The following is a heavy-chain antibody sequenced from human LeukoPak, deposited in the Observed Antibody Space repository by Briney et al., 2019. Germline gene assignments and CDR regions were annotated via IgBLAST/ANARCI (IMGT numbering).Heavy chain of an antibody. V-gene: IGHV4-34*01. Sequence: PSETLSLTCAVYGGSLSGYYWSWIRQPPGKGLEWIGEINHSGSTNYNPSLKSRVTMSVDTSKDQFSLKLSSVTAADTAVYYCARGKHSSSWYNYWGQGTLVTVSS. J-gene: IGHJ4*02. D-gene: IGHD6-13*01. CDR1: GGSLSGYY. CDR2: INHSGST. CDR3: ARGKHSSSWYNY.